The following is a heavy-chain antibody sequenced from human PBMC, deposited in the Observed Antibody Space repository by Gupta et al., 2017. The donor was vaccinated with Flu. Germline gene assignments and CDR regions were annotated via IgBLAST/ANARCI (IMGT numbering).Heavy chain of an antibody. CDR3: VRDLASELWDRGIRNHFDS. Sequence: QVQLVQSGAEVKKPGASVKVSCKASGYTFTTYAIHWVRQAPGQRLEWMGWINADNGKTKYSPKFQGRGTITRDTSASTAYMELTSLRSAETAVYYCVRDLASELWDRGIRNHFDSWGQGTLVTVSS. D-gene: IGHD3-10*01. CDR1: GYTFTTYA. V-gene: IGHV1-3*01. J-gene: IGHJ4*02. CDR2: INADNGKT.